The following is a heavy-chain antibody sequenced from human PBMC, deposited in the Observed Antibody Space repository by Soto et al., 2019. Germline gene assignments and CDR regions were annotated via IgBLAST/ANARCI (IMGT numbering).Heavy chain of an antibody. J-gene: IGHJ3*02. CDR3: AHPRGYGVFDAYDI. V-gene: IGHV3-NL1*01. Sequence: QVQLVESGGGVVQPGRSLRLSCAASGFTFSSYGMHWVRQAPGKGLEWVAVISGSGGDTYYADSVKGRFTISRDNFINMLYLQMNSLRTEDTAVYYCAHPRGYGVFDAYDIWGQGAMVTVSS. D-gene: IGHD4-17*01. CDR2: ISGSGGDT. CDR1: GFTFSSYG.